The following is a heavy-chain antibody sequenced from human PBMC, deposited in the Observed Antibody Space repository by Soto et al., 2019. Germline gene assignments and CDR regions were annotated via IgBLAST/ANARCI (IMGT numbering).Heavy chain of an antibody. V-gene: IGHV4-4*07. CDR3: ARELAEAARSLDF. D-gene: IGHD6-6*01. J-gene: IGHJ4*02. CDR2: IYTSGIT. Sequence: KPSETLSLTCTVSCGPFSSYYWSWIRQPAGKGLEWIGRIYTSGITNYNPSLKSRVTMSVDTSSKQFSLNMTSVTAADTAVYFCARELAEAARSLDFWGLGTLVTVSS. CDR1: CGPFSSYY.